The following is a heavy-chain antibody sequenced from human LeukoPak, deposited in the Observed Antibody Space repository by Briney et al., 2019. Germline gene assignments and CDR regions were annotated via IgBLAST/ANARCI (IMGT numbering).Heavy chain of an antibody. D-gene: IGHD3-9*01. CDR1: GGTFSSYA. V-gene: IGHV1-69*04. CDR2: IIPILGIA. J-gene: IGHJ4*02. Sequence: ASVKVSCKASGGTFSSYAISWVRQAPGQGLEWMGRIIPILGIANYAQKFQGRVTITADKSTSTAYMELSSLRSEDTAVYYCAREGDVLRYFDWLLGYWGQGTLVTVSS. CDR3: AREGDVLRYFDWLLGY.